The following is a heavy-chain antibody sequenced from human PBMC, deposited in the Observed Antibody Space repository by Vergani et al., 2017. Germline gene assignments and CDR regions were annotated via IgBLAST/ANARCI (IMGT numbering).Heavy chain of an antibody. CDR1: GYTFTGYY. V-gene: IGHV1-2*02. D-gene: IGHD3-22*01. CDR3: ARVVMDSSGQHDYYYGMDV. J-gene: IGHJ6*02. CDR2: INPNSGGT. Sequence: QVQLVQSGAEVKKPGASVKVSCKASGYTFTGYYMYWVRQAPGQGLEWMGWINPNSGGTNYAQKFQGRVTMTRDTSISTAYMELSRLRSDDTAVYYCARVVMDSSGQHDYYYGMDVWGQGTTVTVSS.